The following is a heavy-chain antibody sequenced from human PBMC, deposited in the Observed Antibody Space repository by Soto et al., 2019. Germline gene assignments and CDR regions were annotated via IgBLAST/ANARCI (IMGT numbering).Heavy chain of an antibody. CDR1: GGSMSSYY. CDR3: ARAPAGDYGGYFDS. V-gene: IGHV4-59*01. D-gene: IGHD4-17*01. J-gene: IGHJ4*02. CDR2: VLYSGST. Sequence: SETLSLTCTVSGGSMSSYYWSWIWRPPGKGLEWIGSVLYSGSTKYNPSLKSRVTISVGMSKNQFSLNLRSLTAADTAMYYCARAPAGDYGGYFDSWGQGIQVTVSS.